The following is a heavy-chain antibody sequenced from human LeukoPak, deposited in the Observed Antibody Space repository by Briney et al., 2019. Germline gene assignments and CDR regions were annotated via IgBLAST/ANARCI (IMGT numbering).Heavy chain of an antibody. CDR2: LDNEDGET. Sequence: ASVKVSCKVSGYTLTELSTHWVRQAPGKGLEWMGGLDNEDGETIYAQKFQGRVTMTEDTSTDTAYMELRSLRSEDTAVYYCATGNYYDTSRYYQVYFDYWGQGTLVTVSS. D-gene: IGHD3-22*01. J-gene: IGHJ4*02. V-gene: IGHV1-24*01. CDR3: ATGNYYDTSRYYQVYFDY. CDR1: GYTLTELS.